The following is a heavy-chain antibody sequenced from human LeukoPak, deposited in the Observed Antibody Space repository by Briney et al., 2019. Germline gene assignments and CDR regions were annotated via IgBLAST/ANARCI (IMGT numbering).Heavy chain of an antibody. J-gene: IGHJ4*02. CDR1: GGTFSSYA. CDR3: ARDYYDSSGGLDY. D-gene: IGHD3-22*01. Sequence: GASVTVSCKASGGTFSSYAISWVRQAPGQGLEWMGRIIPILGIANYAQKFQGRVTITADKSTSTAYMELSSLRSEDTAVYYCARDYYDSSGGLDYWGQGTLVTVSS. V-gene: IGHV1-69*04. CDR2: IIPILGIA.